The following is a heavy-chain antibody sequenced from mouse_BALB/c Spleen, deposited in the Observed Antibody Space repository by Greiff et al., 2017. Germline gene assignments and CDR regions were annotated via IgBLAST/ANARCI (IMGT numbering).Heavy chain of an antibody. V-gene: IGHV5-17*02. Sequence: EVKLVESGGGLVQPGGSRKLSCAASGFTFSSFGMHWVRQAPEKGLEWVAYISSGSSTIYYADTVKGRFTISRDNPKNTLFLQMTSLRSEDTAMYYCARKVLYYGSDYYAMDYWGQGTSVTVSS. J-gene: IGHJ4*01. D-gene: IGHD1-1*01. CDR1: GFTFSSFG. CDR3: ARKVLYYGSDYYAMDY. CDR2: ISSGSSTI.